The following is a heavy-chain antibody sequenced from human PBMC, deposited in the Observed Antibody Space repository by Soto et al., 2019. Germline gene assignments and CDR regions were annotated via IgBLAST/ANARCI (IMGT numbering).Heavy chain of an antibody. D-gene: IGHD3-10*01. J-gene: IGHJ4*02. V-gene: IGHV3-30*18. Sequence: ESGGGVVQPGRSLRLSCAASGFTFSSYGMHWVRQAPGKGLEWVAVISYDGSNKYYADSVKGRFTISRDNSKNTLYLQMNSLRAEDTAVYYCAKVGLYGSGSYMDYWGQGTLVTVSS. CDR2: ISYDGSNK. CDR1: GFTFSSYG. CDR3: AKVGLYGSGSYMDY.